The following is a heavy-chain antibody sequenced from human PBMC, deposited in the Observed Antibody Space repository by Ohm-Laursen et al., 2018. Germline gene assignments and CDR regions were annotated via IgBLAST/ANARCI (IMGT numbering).Heavy chain of an antibody. J-gene: IGHJ6*02. CDR1: GFSVSTYE. V-gene: IGHV3-48*03. CDR3: ARDRKNGDSGYGMDV. Sequence: SLRLSCSASGFSVSTYEMYWVRQAPGKGLEWVSYISGTGSTIYYADSVKGRFTISRDNAKNTVYMQMDSLRAEDRAVYYCARDRKNGDSGYGMDVWGHGTTVTVSS. CDR2: ISGTGSTI. D-gene: IGHD4-17*01.